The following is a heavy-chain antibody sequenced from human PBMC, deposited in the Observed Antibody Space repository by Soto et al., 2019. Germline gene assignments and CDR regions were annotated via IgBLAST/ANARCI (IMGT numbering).Heavy chain of an antibody. CDR2: INHSGST. J-gene: IGHJ3*02. CDR3: ARGSTSWTTVTTKRAFDI. D-gene: IGHD4-17*01. CDR1: GGSFSGYY. V-gene: IGHV4-34*01. Sequence: SETLSLTCAVYGGSFSGYYWSWIRQPPGKGLEWIGEINHSGSTNYNPSLKSRVTISVDTSKNQFSLKLSSVTAADTAVYYCARGSTSWTTVTTKRAFDIWGQGTMVTVSS.